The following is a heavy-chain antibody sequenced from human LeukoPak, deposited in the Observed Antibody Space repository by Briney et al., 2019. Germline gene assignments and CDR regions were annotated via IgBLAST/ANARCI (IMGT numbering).Heavy chain of an antibody. D-gene: IGHD6-13*01. Sequence: ASVKVSCKASGYTFTRNTMHWVRQAPGQRLEWMGWINGNGNTRYSQDFQGRVTITRDTSASTAYMELSSLRSEDMAVYYCARDDGSTWYFDYWGQGTLVTVSS. V-gene: IGHV1-3*03. J-gene: IGHJ4*02. CDR3: ARDDGSTWYFDY. CDR2: INGNGNT. CDR1: GYTFTRNT.